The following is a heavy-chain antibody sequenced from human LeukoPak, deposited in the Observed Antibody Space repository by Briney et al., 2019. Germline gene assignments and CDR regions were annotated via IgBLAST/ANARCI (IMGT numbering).Heavy chain of an antibody. Sequence: SSETLSLTCTVSGDSISSGSYYWGWIRQPPGKGLEWIGSIYYSGSTYYNSSLKSRVTISVDTSKNQFSLKLNSVTAADTAVYYCAGGIAVAGPVVYYYYYMDVWGKGTTVTISS. V-gene: IGHV4-39*01. D-gene: IGHD6-19*01. CDR1: GDSISSGSYY. CDR2: IYYSGST. CDR3: AGGIAVAGPVVYYYYYMDV. J-gene: IGHJ6*03.